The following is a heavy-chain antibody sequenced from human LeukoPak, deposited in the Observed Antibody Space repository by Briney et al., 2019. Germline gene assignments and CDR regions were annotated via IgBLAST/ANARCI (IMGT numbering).Heavy chain of an antibody. V-gene: IGHV4-39*01. CDR3: ARGYCSSTSCSGIGYMDV. CDR1: GGSISSSNYY. J-gene: IGHJ6*03. CDR2: LYYSGST. Sequence: SETLSLTCTVSGGSISSSNYYWGWIRQPPGKGLEWIGSLYYSGSTYYNPSLKSQVTISVVTSNNQFSLKLSSVTAADRAVYYCARGYCSSTSCSGIGYMDVWGKGTTVTVSS. D-gene: IGHD2-2*01.